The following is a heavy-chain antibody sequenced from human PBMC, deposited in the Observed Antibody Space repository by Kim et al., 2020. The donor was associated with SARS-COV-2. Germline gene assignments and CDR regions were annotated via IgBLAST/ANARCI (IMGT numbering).Heavy chain of an antibody. CDR3: ARSTDGRFDY. Sequence: TIDNICSVTGRFTGARDNARNSLYLQMNTLRDEDTAVYYCARSTDGRFDYWGQGILVTVSS. V-gene: IGHV3-48*02. CDR2: TI. J-gene: IGHJ4*02. D-gene: IGHD2-8*02.